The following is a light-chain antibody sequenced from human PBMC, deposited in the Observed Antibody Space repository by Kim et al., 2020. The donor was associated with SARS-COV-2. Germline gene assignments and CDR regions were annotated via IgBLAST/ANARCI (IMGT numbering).Light chain of an antibody. J-gene: IGKJ4*01. CDR1: QTINNY. CDR3: QQSYSSLLI. CDR2: ATS. Sequence: DIQMTQSPSSLSASVGDRVTITCRTSQTINNYLNWYQQKPGKAPILLIYATSSLQSGVPSRFRGTGSGTDFSLTISSLQPEDFGTYYCQQSYSSLLIFGGGTKVDIK. V-gene: IGKV1-39*01.